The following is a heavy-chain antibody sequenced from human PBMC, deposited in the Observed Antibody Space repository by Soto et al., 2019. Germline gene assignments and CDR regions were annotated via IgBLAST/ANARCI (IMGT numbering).Heavy chain of an antibody. V-gene: IGHV4-4*07. CDR1: GASISGFY. CDR3: VRDGTKTLRDWFDT. J-gene: IGHJ5*02. Sequence: KTSETLSLTCTVSGASISGFYWSWIRKSAGKGLEWIGRIYATGTTDYNPSLKSRVMMSVDTSKKQFSLKLRSVTAADTAVYYCVRDGTKTLRDWFDTWGQGISVTVSS. D-gene: IGHD1-1*01. CDR2: IYATGTT.